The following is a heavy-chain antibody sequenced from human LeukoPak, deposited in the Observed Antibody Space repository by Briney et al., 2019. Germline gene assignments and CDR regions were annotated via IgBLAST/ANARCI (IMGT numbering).Heavy chain of an antibody. CDR2: IYYSGST. CDR3: ARGNGSSGYYYGYYFDY. J-gene: IGHJ4*02. V-gene: IGHV4-61*01. CDR1: GGSVSSGSYY. Sequence: PSETLSLTCTVSGGSVSSGSYYWSWVRQPPGKGLEWIGYIYYSGSTNYNPSLKSRVTISVDTSKNQFSLKLSSVTAADTAVYYCARGNGSSGYYYGYYFDYWGQGTLVTVSS. D-gene: IGHD3-22*01.